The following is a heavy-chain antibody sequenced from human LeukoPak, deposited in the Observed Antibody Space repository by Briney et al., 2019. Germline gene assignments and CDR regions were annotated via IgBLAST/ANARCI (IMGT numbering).Heavy chain of an antibody. J-gene: IGHJ4*02. CDR3: ARQKYVGRLTDY. V-gene: IGHV5-51*01. CDR1: GYSFTSYW. CDR2: IYSGDSDT. D-gene: IGHD2-15*01. Sequence: HGESLKISCKGSGYSFTSYWIGWVRQMPGKGLEWMGIIYSGDSDTKYSPSFQGQVTISADKSISTAYLQCSSLKASDTAMYYCARQKYVGRLTDYWGQGTLVTVSS.